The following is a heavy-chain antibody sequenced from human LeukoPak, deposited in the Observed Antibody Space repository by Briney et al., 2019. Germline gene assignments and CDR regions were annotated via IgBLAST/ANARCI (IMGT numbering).Heavy chain of an antibody. V-gene: IGHV4-59*01. CDR2: IYYSGST. CDR1: AGSISSYY. J-gene: IGHJ4*02. D-gene: IGHD3-22*01. Sequence: PSETLSLTRTLSAGSISSYYWSSIRQPPGKGLEWIGYIYYSGSTTYNPSLKSRVTISVDTSTNQFSLKLSSVTPARPAVSYRARDSDSSGYYPLLFGYWGQGTLVTVSS. CDR3: ARDSDSSGYYPLLFGY.